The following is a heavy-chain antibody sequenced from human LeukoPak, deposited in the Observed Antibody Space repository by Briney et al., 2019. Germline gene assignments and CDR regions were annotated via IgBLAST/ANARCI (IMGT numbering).Heavy chain of an antibody. CDR3: ARFAYCGGHCWYYFDY. J-gene: IGHJ4*02. CDR2: IYSSGST. V-gene: IGHV4-59*01. CDR1: GGSISSYY. D-gene: IGHD2-21*02. Sequence: SETLSLTCTVSGGSISSYYWSWIRQPPGKGLEWLGYIYSSGSTNYNPSLKSRITISVDTSKNQFSLKLSSVTAADTAVYYCARFAYCGGHCWYYFDYWGQGSLVTVSS.